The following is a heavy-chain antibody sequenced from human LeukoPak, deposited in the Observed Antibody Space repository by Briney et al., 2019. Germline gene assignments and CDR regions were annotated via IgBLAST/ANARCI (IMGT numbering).Heavy chain of an antibody. Sequence: SETLSLTCAVYGGSFSGYYWSWIRQPPGKGLEWIGEINHRGSTNYNPSLKSRVTISVDTSKNQFSLKLSSVTAADTAVYYCARALDSSGYPFDYWGQGTLVTVSS. CDR1: GGSFSGYY. CDR3: ARALDSSGYPFDY. CDR2: INHRGST. D-gene: IGHD3-22*01. V-gene: IGHV4-34*01. J-gene: IGHJ4*02.